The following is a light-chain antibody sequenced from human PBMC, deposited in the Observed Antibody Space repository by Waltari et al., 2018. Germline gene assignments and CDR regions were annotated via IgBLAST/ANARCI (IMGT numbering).Light chain of an antibody. J-gene: IGKJ1*01. CDR3: QQYYSTPLT. CDR1: QSVLYSSNNKNY. CDR2: WAS. Sequence: DIVMTQSPDSLAVSLGERATINCKSSQSVLYSSNNKNYLAWYQQKPGQPPKLLIYWASTLESVVPFRFCVSGSGTDFTLTIICLQAEDVAFYFFQQYYSTPLTFVQGTKVEIK. V-gene: IGKV4-1*01.